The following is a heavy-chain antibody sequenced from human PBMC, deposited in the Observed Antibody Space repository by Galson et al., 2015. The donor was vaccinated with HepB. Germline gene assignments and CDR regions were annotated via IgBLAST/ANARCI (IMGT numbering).Heavy chain of an antibody. CDR3: ARDLDSSWNPLDY. D-gene: IGHD3/OR15-3a*01. V-gene: IGHV1-2*02. CDR2: INPNSGAT. Sequence: SVKVSCKASGYYFNTFYLHWVRQVPGHELEWMGWINPNSGATKLARKFQGRVTLTRVTFINTAYMELTTLTSDDTAMYYCARDLDSSWNPLDYGAREPWSPSPQ. J-gene: IGHJ4*02. CDR1: GYYFNTFY.